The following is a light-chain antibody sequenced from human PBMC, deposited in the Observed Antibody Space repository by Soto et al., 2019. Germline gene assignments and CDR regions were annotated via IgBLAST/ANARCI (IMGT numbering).Light chain of an antibody. J-gene: IGKJ1*01. V-gene: IGKV1-5*01. CDR1: QSISSW. CDR3: QQYETFSGT. Sequence: DIQMTQSPSTLSASVGDRVTITRRASQSISSWLAWYQQKPGGAPKLLIYDASALPRGVPSRFSGSGSGTKFTLTIASLQPDDFATYYCQQYETFSGTFGPGTKVDIK. CDR2: DAS.